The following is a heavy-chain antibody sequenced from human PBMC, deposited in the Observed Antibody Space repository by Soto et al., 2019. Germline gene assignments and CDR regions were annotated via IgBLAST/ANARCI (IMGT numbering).Heavy chain of an antibody. CDR1: GGSISSGDYY. CDR2: IYYSGST. D-gene: IGHD3-22*01. CDR3: ARGRQTSGGYYDSSGLLYNWFDP. V-gene: IGHV4-30-4*02. J-gene: IGHJ5*02. Sequence: PSDTLSLTCTVSGGSISSGDYYWSWIRQPPGKGLEWIGYIYYSGSTYYNPSLKSRVTISVDTSKNQFSLKLSSVTAADTAVYYCARGRQTSGGYYDSSGLLYNWFDPWGQGTLVTVPQ.